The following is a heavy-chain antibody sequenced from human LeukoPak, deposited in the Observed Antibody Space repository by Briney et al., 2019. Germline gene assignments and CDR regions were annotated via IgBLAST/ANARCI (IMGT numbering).Heavy chain of an antibody. CDR2: IYYSGST. D-gene: IGHD6-19*01. CDR3: ASRLSSGWYGGHDY. J-gene: IGHJ4*02. V-gene: IGHV4-61*01. Sequence: PSETLSLTCTVSGGSVSSGSYYWSWIRQPPGKGLEWIGYIYYSGSTNYNPSLKSRVTISVDTSKNQFSLKLSSVIAADTAVYYCASRLSSGWYGGHDYWGQGTLVTVSS. CDR1: GGSVSSGSYY.